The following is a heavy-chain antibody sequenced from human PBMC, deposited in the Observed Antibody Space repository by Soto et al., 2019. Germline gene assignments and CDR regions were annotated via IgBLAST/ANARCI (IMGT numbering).Heavy chain of an antibody. CDR2: ISAYNGNT. Sequence: ASVKVSCKASGYTFTSYGISWVRQAPGQRLEWKGWISAYNGNTNYAQKLQGRVTMTTDTSTSTAYMELRSLRSDDTAVYYCARAPKPSATMIVVVITTEGAFDIWGQGTMVTV. CDR1: GYTFTSYG. J-gene: IGHJ3*02. CDR3: ARAPKPSATMIVVVITTEGAFDI. V-gene: IGHV1-18*01. D-gene: IGHD3-22*01.